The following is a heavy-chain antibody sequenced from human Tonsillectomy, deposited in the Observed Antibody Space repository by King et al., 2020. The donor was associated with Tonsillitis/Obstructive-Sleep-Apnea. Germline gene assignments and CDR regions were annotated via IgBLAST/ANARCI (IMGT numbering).Heavy chain of an antibody. CDR1: GYRFSTYW. CDR2: IYPGDSDT. CDR3: ARHESGRTELDY. J-gene: IGHJ4*02. Sequence: VQLVESGAEVKKSGESLKISCTGSGYRFSTYWIGWVRQMPGKGLEWMGIIYPGDSDTRYSPSFQGQVTISVDKSISTAYLQWSSLKASDTAMYYCARHESGRTELDYWGQGTLVTVSS. D-gene: IGHD1-1*01. V-gene: IGHV5-51*01.